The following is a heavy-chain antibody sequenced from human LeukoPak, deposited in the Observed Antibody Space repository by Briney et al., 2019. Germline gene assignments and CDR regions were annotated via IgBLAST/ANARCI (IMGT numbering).Heavy chain of an antibody. J-gene: IGHJ4*02. Sequence: ASVKVSCKASGYTFTGYYIHWVRQAPGQGLEWMGWINPNGGGTNFAQKFQGRVTMTRDTSISTAYMELSSLRSDDTAVYYCARGSLRYFDYWGQGTLVTVSS. CDR2: INPNGGGT. V-gene: IGHV1-2*02. CDR1: GYTFTGYY. CDR3: ARGSLRYFDY. D-gene: IGHD3-10*01.